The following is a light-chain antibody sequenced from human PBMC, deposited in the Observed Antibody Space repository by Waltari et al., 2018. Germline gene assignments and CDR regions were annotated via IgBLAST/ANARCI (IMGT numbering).Light chain of an antibody. Sequence: SWYQQHPDKAPKLMVYEVIERPSVVSTRFSGSKSGNTASLTISWLQAEDEADYYCCSYAGRNIWVFGGGTKVTVL. CDR2: EVI. CDR3: CSYAGRNIWV. V-gene: IGLV2-23*02. J-gene: IGLJ3*02.